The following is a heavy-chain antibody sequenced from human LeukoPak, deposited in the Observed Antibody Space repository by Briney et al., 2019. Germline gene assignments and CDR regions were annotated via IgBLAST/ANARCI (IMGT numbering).Heavy chain of an antibody. D-gene: IGHD3-3*01. V-gene: IGHV4-39*01. CDR2: IYYSGST. CDR1: GGSISSSSYY. Sequence: SETLSLTCTVSGGSISSSSYYWGWIRQPPGKGLEWIGSIYYSGSTYYNPSLKSRVTISVDTSKNQFSLKLSSVTAADTAVYYCARRRFLEWLYTDPRTVESPGAFDIWGQGTMVTVSS. CDR3: ARRRFLEWLYTDPRTVESPGAFDI. J-gene: IGHJ3*02.